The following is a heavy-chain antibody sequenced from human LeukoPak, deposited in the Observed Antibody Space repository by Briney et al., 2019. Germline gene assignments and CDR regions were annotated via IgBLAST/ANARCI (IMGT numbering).Heavy chain of an antibody. CDR3: ARALPDYYYDSSGYYQYYFDY. CDR2: IYSGGST. J-gene: IGHJ4*02. CDR1: GFTVSSNY. V-gene: IGHV3-53*01. D-gene: IGHD3-22*01. Sequence: GGSLSLSCAASGFTVSSNYMSWVRQAPGKGLEWVSVIYSGGSTYYADSVKGRFTISRDNSKNTLYLQMNGLRAEDTAVYYCARALPDYYYDSSGYYQYYFDYWGQGTLVTVSS.